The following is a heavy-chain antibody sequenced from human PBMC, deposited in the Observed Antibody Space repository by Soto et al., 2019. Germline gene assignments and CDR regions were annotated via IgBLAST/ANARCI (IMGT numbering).Heavy chain of an antibody. CDR3: VRQGIGNLHGLVDG. CDR2: VYYTGGT. D-gene: IGHD1-1*01. Sequence: QVQLQQSGPGLVKPSETLSLTCTVSSGPSSSHNWGWIRQPPGRGLEWIGYVYYTGGTSYNPSLKSPVPISADSSTNHISLTLSSVTAADTAVYYCVRQGIGNLHGLVDGWGQGTTVSVSS. V-gene: IGHV4-59*08. CDR1: SGPSSSHN. J-gene: IGHJ6*02.